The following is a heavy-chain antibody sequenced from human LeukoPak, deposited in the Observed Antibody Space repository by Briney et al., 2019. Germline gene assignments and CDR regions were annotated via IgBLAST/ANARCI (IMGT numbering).Heavy chain of an antibody. Sequence: GASVKVSCKASGYTFTNYAMNWVRQAPGQGLEWMGIINPSGGSTSYAQKFQGRVTMTRDMSTSTVYMELSSLRSEDTAVYYCARDTGAAGGPEWPYYYYYMDVWGKGTTVTVSS. V-gene: IGHV1-46*01. CDR3: ARDTGAAGGPEWPYYYYYMDV. J-gene: IGHJ6*03. CDR1: GYTFTNYA. D-gene: IGHD6-13*01. CDR2: INPSGGST.